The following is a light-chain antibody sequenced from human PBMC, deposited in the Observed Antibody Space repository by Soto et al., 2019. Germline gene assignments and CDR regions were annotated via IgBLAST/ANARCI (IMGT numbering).Light chain of an antibody. V-gene: IGKV1-39*01. CDR2: TAS. Sequence: DIRMTQSPSSLSASVGDRVTITCRASQSISTYLNWYQQKQGKAPKLLIYTASSLQIGVPSRFSGSGSGTDFTLTISSLQPEDFATYYCQQSYSDPLVTFGGGTKVDIK. CDR1: QSISTY. CDR3: QQSYSDPLVT. J-gene: IGKJ4*01.